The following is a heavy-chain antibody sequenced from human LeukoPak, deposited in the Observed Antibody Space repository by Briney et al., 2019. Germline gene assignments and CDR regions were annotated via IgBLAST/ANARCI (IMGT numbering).Heavy chain of an antibody. CDR2: IKSKTDGGTT. CDR3: TTLGSGYSSF. J-gene: IGHJ4*02. Sequence: GGSLRLSCAASGFTFSNFAMTWVRQAPGKGLEWVGQIKSKTDGGTTDYAAPVKGRLTISRDDSKNTLYLQMNSLKTEDTAVYYCTTLGSGYSSFWGQGTLVTVSS. V-gene: IGHV3-15*01. CDR1: GFTFSNFA. D-gene: IGHD5-12*01.